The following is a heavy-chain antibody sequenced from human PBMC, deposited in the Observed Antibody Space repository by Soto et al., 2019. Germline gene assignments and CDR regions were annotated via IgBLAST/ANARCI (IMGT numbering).Heavy chain of an antibody. CDR2: IIPIFGKP. J-gene: IGHJ4*02. CDR1: GDTFSSYA. D-gene: IGHD2-15*01. Sequence: QVQLVQSGAEVRKPGSSVKLSCKASGDTFSSYAFSWVRQAPGQGLEWMGGIIPIFGKPKYAQRFQGRVTISADRSTSTVYMELSRLRAEDAAVYYCARAGYCSGSSCYGFDYWGQGTLVTPSS. V-gene: IGHV1-69*06. CDR3: ARAGYCSGSSCYGFDY.